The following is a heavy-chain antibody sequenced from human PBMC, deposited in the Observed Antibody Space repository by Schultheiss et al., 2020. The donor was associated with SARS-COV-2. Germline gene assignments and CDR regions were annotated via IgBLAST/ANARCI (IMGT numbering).Heavy chain of an antibody. V-gene: IGHV3-13*01. J-gene: IGHJ4*02. Sequence: GGSLRLSCAASGFTFSSYAMSWVRQATGKGLEWVSAIGTAGDTYYPGSVKGRFTISRDNAKNSLYLQMNSLRAEDTAVYYCARDGVAVAGTSRCYDWGQGTLVTVSS. CDR3: ARDGVAVAGTSRCYD. CDR1: GFTFSSYA. D-gene: IGHD6-19*01. CDR2: IGTAGDT.